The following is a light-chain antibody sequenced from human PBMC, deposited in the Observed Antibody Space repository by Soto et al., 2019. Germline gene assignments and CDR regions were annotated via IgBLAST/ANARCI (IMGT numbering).Light chain of an antibody. CDR1: SSNIGTNY. J-gene: IGLJ2*01. Sequence: QSVLTQPPSVSAAPGQTVTISCSGTSSNIGTNYVSWDQQFPGTAPKLLIYDNNKRPSGIPDRFSVSKSDTSATLAITGIQTGDEADYYCGTWDSSLSTEEFGGGTKVTV. CDR3: GTWDSSLSTEE. V-gene: IGLV1-51*01. CDR2: DNN.